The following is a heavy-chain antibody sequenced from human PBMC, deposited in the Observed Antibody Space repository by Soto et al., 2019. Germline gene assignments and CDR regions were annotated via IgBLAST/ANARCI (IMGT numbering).Heavy chain of an antibody. J-gene: IGHJ6*02. D-gene: IGHD1-7*01. Sequence: QVQLVESGGGVVQPGRSLRLSCAASGFTFSSYAMHWVRQAPGKGLEWVAVISYDGSNKYYADSVKGRFTISRDNSNNTLYLQMNSLRAEDTAVYYCARELDPNWNYGHGMDVWGQGTTVTVSS. CDR1: GFTFSSYA. CDR2: ISYDGSNK. V-gene: IGHV3-30-3*01. CDR3: ARELDPNWNYGHGMDV.